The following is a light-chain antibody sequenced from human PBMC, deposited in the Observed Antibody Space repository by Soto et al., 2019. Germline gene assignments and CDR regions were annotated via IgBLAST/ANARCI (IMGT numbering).Light chain of an antibody. CDR2: TNT. V-gene: IGLV1-40*01. CDR3: QSYDSTLSHYV. Sequence: QAVVTQPPSVSGAPGQRITISCTGSSTNIGAGYAVHWYQQLPGTAPKLLIHTNTNRPSGVPDRFSGSKSDTSASLAITGLQAEDDADYYCQSYDSTLSHYVFGSGTKLTVL. CDR1: STNIGAGYA. J-gene: IGLJ1*01.